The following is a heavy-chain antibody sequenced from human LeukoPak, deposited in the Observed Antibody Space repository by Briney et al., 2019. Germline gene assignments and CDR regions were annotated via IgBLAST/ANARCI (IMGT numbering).Heavy chain of an antibody. CDR2: IYYSGST. V-gene: IGHV4-39*01. CDR1: GGSISSSIYY. J-gene: IGHJ4*02. D-gene: IGHD4-17*01. Sequence: LETLSLTCTVPGGSISSSIYYWGWIRQPPGKGLEWIGSIYYSGSTYYNPSLKSRVTISVGTSKNQFSLKLSSVTAADTAVYYCARLPATVTTYFDYWGQGTLVTVSS. CDR3: ARLPATVTTYFDY.